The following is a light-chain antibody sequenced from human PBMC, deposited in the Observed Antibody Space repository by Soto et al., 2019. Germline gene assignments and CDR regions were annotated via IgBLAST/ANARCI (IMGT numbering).Light chain of an antibody. CDR2: DAS. CDR1: QDISHH. CDR3: QQFHAYPIT. V-gene: IGKV1-16*02. J-gene: IGKJ5*01. Sequence: DIQMTQSPSSLSASVGDRVTITCRASQDISHHLAWLQQRPGKAPKSLIYDASTLQSGDPSKFSGSRSGTDFTLTISSLQPEDFATYYCQQFHAYPITFGQGTRLETK.